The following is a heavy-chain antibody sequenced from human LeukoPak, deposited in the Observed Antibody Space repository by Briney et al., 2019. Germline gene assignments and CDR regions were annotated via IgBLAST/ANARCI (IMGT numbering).Heavy chain of an antibody. D-gene: IGHD5-24*01. J-gene: IGHJ3*02. Sequence: GGSLRLSCAASGFTFDDYAMHWVRQAPGKGLEWVSGISWNSGSLGYADSVKGRFTISRDNAKNSLFLQMNSLRTEDTALYFCAKDVADGYNFWDAFDIWGQGTMVTVSS. CDR1: GFTFDDYA. CDR2: ISWNSGSL. V-gene: IGHV3-9*01. CDR3: AKDVADGYNFWDAFDI.